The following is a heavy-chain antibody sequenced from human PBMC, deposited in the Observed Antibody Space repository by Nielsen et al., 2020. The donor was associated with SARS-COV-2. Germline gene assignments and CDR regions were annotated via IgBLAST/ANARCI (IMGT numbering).Heavy chain of an antibody. CDR3: ARDRRTYSGYDYYYYGMDV. D-gene: IGHD5-12*01. V-gene: IGHV3-11*01. Sequence: GGSLRLSCAASGFTFSDYYMSWIRQAPGKGLEWVSYISSSGSTIYYADSVKGRFTISRDNAKNSLYLQMNSLRAEDTAVYYCARDRRTYSGYDYYYYGMDVWGQGTTVTVSS. J-gene: IGHJ6*02. CDR2: ISSSGSTI. CDR1: GFTFSDYY.